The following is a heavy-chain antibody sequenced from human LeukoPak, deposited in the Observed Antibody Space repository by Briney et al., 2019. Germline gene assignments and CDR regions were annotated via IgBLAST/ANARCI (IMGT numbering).Heavy chain of an antibody. V-gene: IGHV3-23*01. CDR1: GFTFRYYG. J-gene: IGHJ6*02. CDR2: LSGSGSST. Sequence: GGSLRLSCAASGFTFRYYGMSWVRQAPGKGLEWVSSLSGSGSSTHYADSVKGRFTISRDNSKNTLYLQMNSLRAEDTAVYYCAKGRGAAAADGMDAWGQGTTVTVPS. D-gene: IGHD6-25*01. CDR3: AKGRGAAAADGMDA.